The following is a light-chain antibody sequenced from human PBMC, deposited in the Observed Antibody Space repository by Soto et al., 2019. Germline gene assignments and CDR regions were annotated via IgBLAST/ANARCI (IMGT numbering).Light chain of an antibody. CDR3: GGWDDSLSGPV. Sequence: QSVLTQPPSVSGAPGQRVTISCTGSSSNIGAHYDVHWYQQLPGTAPKLLIYGNSNRPSGVPDRFSGSKSGTSASLAISGLRSEDEADYYCGGWDDSLSGPVFGGGTKVTVL. J-gene: IGLJ2*01. V-gene: IGLV1-40*01. CDR1: SSNIGAHYD. CDR2: GNS.